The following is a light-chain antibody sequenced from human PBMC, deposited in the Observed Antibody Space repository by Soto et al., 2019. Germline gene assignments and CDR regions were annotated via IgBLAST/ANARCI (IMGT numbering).Light chain of an antibody. CDR2: DAY. V-gene: IGKV3-11*01. CDR1: QSVSSH. CDR3: QQRSNGPAYT. Sequence: EVVLTQSPATLSLSPGERATLSCRASQSVSSHLAWCQQRPGQSPRLLIYDAYNRPTGIPGRFSGSGSGTDFTLTISSLEPEDFAVYYCQQRSNGPAYTFGQGTRLDIK. J-gene: IGKJ2*01.